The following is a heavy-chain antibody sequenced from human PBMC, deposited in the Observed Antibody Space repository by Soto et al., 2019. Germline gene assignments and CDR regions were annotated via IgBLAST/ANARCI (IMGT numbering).Heavy chain of an antibody. J-gene: IGHJ4*02. CDR3: ARGHKKLIY. CDR2: INDSGST. Sequence: SETLSLTCGVSGGSSSGYYWTWIRQPPRKGLQWIGAINDSGSTNYNPSLKSRGTMSVDSSRNHFSLKLNSVPAADTAVYCCARGHKKLIYWRQGTLATAAS. CDR1: GGSSSGYY. D-gene: IGHD2-8*01. V-gene: IGHV4-34*01.